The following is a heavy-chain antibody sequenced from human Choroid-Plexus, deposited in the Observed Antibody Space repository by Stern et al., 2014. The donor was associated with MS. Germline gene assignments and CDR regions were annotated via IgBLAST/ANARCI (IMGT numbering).Heavy chain of an antibody. Sequence: VQLEESGGGVVQPGRPLRLSCVASGFTFGSCAMHWVRQAPGKGLEWVAGVSYDRTNKYDADSGKGRFTISRDNSQNTLYMQMSSLRPEDTAVYYCAKDRQYLTYFFDHWGQGSLVTVSS. D-gene: IGHD2/OR15-2a*01. CDR2: VSYDRTNK. J-gene: IGHJ5*02. V-gene: IGHV3-30*18. CDR3: AKDRQYLTYFFDH. CDR1: GFTFGSCA.